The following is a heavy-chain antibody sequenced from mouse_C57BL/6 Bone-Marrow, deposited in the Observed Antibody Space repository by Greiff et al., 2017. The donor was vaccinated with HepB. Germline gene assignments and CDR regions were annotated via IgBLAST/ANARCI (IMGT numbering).Heavy chain of an antibody. J-gene: IGHJ2*01. D-gene: IGHD1-1*01. V-gene: IGHV1-69*01. Sequence: QVQLQQPGAELVMPGASVKLSCKASGYTFTSYWMHWVKQRPGQGLEWIGEIDPSDSYTNYNQKFKGKSTLTVDKSSSTAYMQLSSLTAEDSAVYYCARSPHYYGSSSFGAWGQGTTLTVSS. CDR1: GYTFTSYW. CDR3: ARSPHYYGSSSFGA. CDR2: IDPSDSYT.